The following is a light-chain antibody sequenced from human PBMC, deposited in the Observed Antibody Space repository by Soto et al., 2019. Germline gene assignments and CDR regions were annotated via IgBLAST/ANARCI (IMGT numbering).Light chain of an antibody. V-gene: IGLV1-47*01. CDR2: RNN. CDR3: AAWDDSLSGVV. CDR1: SSNIGSNY. J-gene: IGLJ2*01. Sequence: QSVLTRPPSGSGTHGGSVPISCTGSSSNIGSNYVYWYQQLPGTAPKLLIYRNNQRPSGVPDRFSGSKSGTSASLAISGLRSEDEADYYCAAWDDSLSGVVFGGGTK.